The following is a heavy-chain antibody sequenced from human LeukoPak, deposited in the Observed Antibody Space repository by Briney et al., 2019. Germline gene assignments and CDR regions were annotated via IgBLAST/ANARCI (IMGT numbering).Heavy chain of an antibody. Sequence: ASVKVSCKASGYTFTSYDINWVRQATGQGLEWMGWMNPNSGNTGYAQKFQGRVTMTRNTSISTAYMELNSLRAEDTAVYYCARAPGETYYYDSSGYFSYWGQGTLVTVSS. CDR3: ARAPGETYYYDSSGYFSY. V-gene: IGHV1-8*01. CDR2: MNPNSGNT. D-gene: IGHD3-22*01. CDR1: GYTFTSYD. J-gene: IGHJ4*02.